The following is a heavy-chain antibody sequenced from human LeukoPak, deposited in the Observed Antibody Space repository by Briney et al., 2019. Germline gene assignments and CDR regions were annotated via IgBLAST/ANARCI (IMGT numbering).Heavy chain of an antibody. D-gene: IGHD5-18*01. CDR3: ARASGFGYSYGCDY. Sequence: SETLSLTCTVSGGSISSNYWGWIRQPPGKGLEWIGSIYHSGSTYYNPSLKSRVTISVDTSKNQFSLKLSSVTAADTAVYYCARASGFGYSYGCDYWGQGTLVTVSS. V-gene: IGHV4-38-2*02. J-gene: IGHJ4*02. CDR2: IYHSGST. CDR1: GGSISSNY.